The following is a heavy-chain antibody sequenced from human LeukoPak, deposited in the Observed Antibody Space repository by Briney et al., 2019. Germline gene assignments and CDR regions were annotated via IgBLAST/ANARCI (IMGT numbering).Heavy chain of an antibody. V-gene: IGHV1-2*02. CDR3: ARGHDNAGYNYFDY. CDR1: GYTFTDYY. D-gene: IGHD3-9*01. Sequence: GASVKVSCKASGYTFTDYYIHWVRQAPGQGLERMGWINPNSGGTNYAQKFQDRVTMTRDTSIATTYRDLSSLISHDTAVYYCARGHDNAGYNYFDYWGQGTLVTVSS. CDR2: INPNSGGT. J-gene: IGHJ4*02.